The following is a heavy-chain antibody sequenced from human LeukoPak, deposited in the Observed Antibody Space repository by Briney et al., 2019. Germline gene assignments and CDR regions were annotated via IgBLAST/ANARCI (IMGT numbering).Heavy chain of an antibody. CDR2: ISYDGSNK. J-gene: IGHJ3*02. Sequence: PGRSLRLSCAASGFTFSSYAMHWVRQAPGKGLEWVAVISYDGSNKYYADSVKGRFTISRDNSKNTLYLQMNSLRAEDTVVYYCARDRDYYYDSSGYYADAFDIWGQGTMVTVSS. D-gene: IGHD3-22*01. CDR1: GFTFSSYA. V-gene: IGHV3-30*01. CDR3: ARDRDYYYDSSGYYADAFDI.